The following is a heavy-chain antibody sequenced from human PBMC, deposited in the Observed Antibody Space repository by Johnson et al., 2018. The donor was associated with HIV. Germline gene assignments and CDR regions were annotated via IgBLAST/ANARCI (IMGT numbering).Heavy chain of an antibody. D-gene: IGHD1-1*01. CDR3: AKAWERLGRRAAFDI. V-gene: IGHV3-30*02. Sequence: QEKLVESGGGVVQPGGSLRLSCAASGFTFSSYGMHWVRQAPGKGLEWVAFIRYVGSNTYYADYVKGRFPISSDNSKNTLDLQKEGLRVADTAIYYGAKAWERLGRRAAFDIWGQGTMVTVSS. J-gene: IGHJ3*02. CDR1: GFTFSSYG. CDR2: IRYVGSNT.